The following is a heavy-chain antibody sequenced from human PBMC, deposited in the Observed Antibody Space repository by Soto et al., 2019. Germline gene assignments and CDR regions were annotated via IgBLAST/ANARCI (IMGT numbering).Heavy chain of an antibody. V-gene: IGHV4-39*01. CDR3: VRRPDFWSGYYYWYFDL. Sequence: QLQLQESGPGLVKPSETLSLTCTVSGGSISSSSYYWGWIRQPPGKGLEWIGSIYYSGSTYYNPSLKSRVTISVDTSKNQFSLKLSSVTAADTAVYYCVRRPDFWSGYYYWYFDLWGRGTLVTVSS. J-gene: IGHJ2*01. CDR1: GGSISSSSYY. D-gene: IGHD3-3*01. CDR2: IYYSGST.